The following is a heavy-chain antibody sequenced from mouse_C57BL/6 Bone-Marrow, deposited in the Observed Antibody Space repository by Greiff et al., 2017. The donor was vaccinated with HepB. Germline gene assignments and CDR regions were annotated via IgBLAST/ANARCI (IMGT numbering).Heavy chain of an antibody. CDR1: GFTFSTSG. Sequence: DVKLVESGGDLVKPGGSLKLSCTASGFTFSTSGMSWVRQTPDKRLEWVATINTGGTYTYYPDSVKGRFTISTDAAKNTLFLLMSRLRSEDSAIYYCARYRFDYYFDYWGRGTTLTVSS. CDR3: ARYRFDYYFDY. CDR2: INTGGTYT. D-gene: IGHD2-14*01. J-gene: IGHJ2*01. V-gene: IGHV5-6*02.